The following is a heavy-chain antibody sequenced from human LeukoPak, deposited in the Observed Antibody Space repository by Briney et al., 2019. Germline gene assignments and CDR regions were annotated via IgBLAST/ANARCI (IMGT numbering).Heavy chain of an antibody. CDR3: VRFGCTGGNSYDDH. D-gene: IGHD2-8*02. J-gene: IGHJ4*02. CDR1: GVSISSYY. CDR2: IYYSGST. V-gene: IGHV4-59*12. Sequence: SGSLCLSCTVSGVSISSYYWSWIRQAPGKGLEWVGDIYYSGSTNYNASLESRVSMSVDSSKNKVSLKLSSVVAADTAVYYCVRFGCTGGNSYDDHWGQGTLVTVSS.